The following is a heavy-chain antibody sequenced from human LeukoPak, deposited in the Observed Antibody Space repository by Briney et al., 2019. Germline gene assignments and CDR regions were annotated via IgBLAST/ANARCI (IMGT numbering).Heavy chain of an antibody. CDR1: GFTFSTYW. Sequence: PGGSLRLSCAASGFTFSTYWMHWVRQAPGKGLEWVAVISYDGSNKYYADSVKGRFTISRDNSKNTLYLQMNSLRAEDTAVYYCAKVGSSGWYSDYYYGMDVWGQGTTVTVSS. CDR3: AKVGSSGWYSDYYYGMDV. J-gene: IGHJ6*02. CDR2: ISYDGSNK. D-gene: IGHD6-19*01. V-gene: IGHV3-30*18.